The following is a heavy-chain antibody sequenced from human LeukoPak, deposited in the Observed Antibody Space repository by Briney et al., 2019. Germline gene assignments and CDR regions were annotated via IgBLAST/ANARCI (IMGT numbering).Heavy chain of an antibody. V-gene: IGHV3-13*01. CDR2: IGTAGDT. CDR1: GFTFSSYD. Sequence: PGGSLRLSCAASGFTFSSYDMHWVRQATGKGLEWVSAIGTAGDTYYPGSVKGRFSISRENAKNSLYLQMNSLRAGDTAVYYCARDAPIYDILEGGLDYWGQGTLVTVSS. CDR3: ARDAPIYDILEGGLDY. D-gene: IGHD3-9*01. J-gene: IGHJ4*02.